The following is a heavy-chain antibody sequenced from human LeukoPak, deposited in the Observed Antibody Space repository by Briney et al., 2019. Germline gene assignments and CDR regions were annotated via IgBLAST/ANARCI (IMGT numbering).Heavy chain of an antibody. CDR3: AKLVVVIAESYFDY. CDR1: GFIVSSNY. J-gene: IGHJ4*02. Sequence: PGGSLRLSCAASGFIVSSNYMSWVRQAPGKGLEWVSVIYSGGSTYYADSVKGRFTISRDNSKNTLYLQMNSLRAEDTAVYYCAKLVVVIAESYFDYWGQGTLVTVSS. D-gene: IGHD3-22*01. V-gene: IGHV3-53*01. CDR2: IYSGGST.